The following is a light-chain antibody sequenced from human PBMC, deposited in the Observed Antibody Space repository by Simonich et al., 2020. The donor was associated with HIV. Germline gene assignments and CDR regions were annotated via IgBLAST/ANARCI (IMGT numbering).Light chain of an antibody. CDR1: SSDVGSYNL. CDR3: CSYTSSSTWI. CDR2: EGS. J-gene: IGLJ2*01. Sequence: QSALTQPASVSGSPGQSITISCTRTSSDVGSYNLVSWYQQHPGKAPKLMIYEGSKRPSGVSNRFSGSKSGNTASLTISGLQAEDEADYYCCSYTSSSTWIFGGGTKLTVL. V-gene: IGLV2-23*01.